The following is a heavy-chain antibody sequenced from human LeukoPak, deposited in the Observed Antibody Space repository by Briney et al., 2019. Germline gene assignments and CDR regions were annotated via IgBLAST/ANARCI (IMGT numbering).Heavy chain of an antibody. V-gene: IGHV3-23*01. CDR2: ISGSGGST. CDR3: AKDHPQARDQH. Sequence: GGSLRLSCAASGFTFGSYAMSWVRQAPGKGLEWVSAISGSGGSTYYADSVKGRFTISRDNTKNTLYLQMNSLRAEDTAVYYCAKDHPQARDQHWGQGTLVTVSS. J-gene: IGHJ1*01. CDR1: GFTFGSYA.